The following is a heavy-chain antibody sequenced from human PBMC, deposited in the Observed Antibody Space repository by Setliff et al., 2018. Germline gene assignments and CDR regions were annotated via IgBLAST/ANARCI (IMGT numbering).Heavy chain of an antibody. V-gene: IGHV1-46*01. D-gene: IGHD5-12*01. CDR1: GYTFTDYY. J-gene: IGHJ4*02. CDR3: ARVQLEEMATIFLDY. CDR2: INPSGGST. Sequence: ASVKVSCKVSGYTFTDYYMHWVRQAPGQGLEWMGIINPSGGSTSYAQKFQGRVTMTRDTSTSTVYMELSSLRSEDTAVYYCARVQLEEMATIFLDYWGQGTLVTVSS.